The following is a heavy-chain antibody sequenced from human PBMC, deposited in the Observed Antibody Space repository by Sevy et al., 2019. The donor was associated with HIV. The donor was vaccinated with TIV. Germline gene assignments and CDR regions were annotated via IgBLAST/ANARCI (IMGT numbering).Heavy chain of an antibody. Sequence: SETLSLTCTVSGGSISSGDYYWSWIRQPPGKGLEWIGYIYYSGSTYYNPSLKSRVTISVDTSKNQFSLKLSSVTAADTAVYYCARSPRDNVVVPAALDAFDIWGQGTMVTVSS. D-gene: IGHD2-2*01. J-gene: IGHJ3*02. V-gene: IGHV4-30-4*01. CDR3: ARSPRDNVVVPAALDAFDI. CDR1: GGSISSGDYY. CDR2: IYYSGST.